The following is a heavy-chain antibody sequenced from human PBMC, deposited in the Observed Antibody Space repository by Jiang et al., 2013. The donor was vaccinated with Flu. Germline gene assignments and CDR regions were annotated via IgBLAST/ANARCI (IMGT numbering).Heavy chain of an antibody. J-gene: IGHJ4*02. CDR1: GYTFTSYA. Sequence: SGAEVKKPGASVKVSCKASGYTFTSYAMHWVRQAPGQRLEWMGWINAGNGNTKYSQKFQGRVTITRDTSASTAYMELSSLRSEDTAVYYCARDLLPAEQQLVTGFDYWGQGTLVTVSS. CDR3: ARDLLPAEQQLVTGFDY. D-gene: IGHD6-13*01. V-gene: IGHV1-3*01. CDR2: INAGNGNT.